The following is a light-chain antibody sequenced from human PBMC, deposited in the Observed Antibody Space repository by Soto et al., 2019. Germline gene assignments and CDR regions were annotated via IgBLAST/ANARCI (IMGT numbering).Light chain of an antibody. Sequence: QSALTQPAYVSGSPGQSITISCTGTSSDVGAYNYDSWYQQYPGEAPKVIIYDVSHRPAGVSNRFSGSKSGNTASLTISGLQTQDEADYYCSSYTSATTYVFGTGTKLTVL. CDR3: SSYTSATTYV. J-gene: IGLJ1*01. CDR2: DVS. CDR1: SSDVGAYNY. V-gene: IGLV2-14*01.